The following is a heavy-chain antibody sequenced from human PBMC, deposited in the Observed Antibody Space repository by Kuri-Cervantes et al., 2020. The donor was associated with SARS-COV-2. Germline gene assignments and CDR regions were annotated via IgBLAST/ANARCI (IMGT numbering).Heavy chain of an antibody. J-gene: IGHJ6*02. D-gene: IGHD6-19*01. V-gene: IGHV1-69*13. CDR1: GYTFTGYY. CDR2: IIPIFGTA. Sequence: SVKVSCKASGYTFTGYYMHWVRQAPGQGLEWMGGIIPIFGTANYAQKFQGRVTITADESTSTAYMELSSLRSEDTAVYYCARDRGSSGWSWVYYYYGMDVWGQGTTVTVSS. CDR3: ARDRGSSGWSWVYYYYGMDV.